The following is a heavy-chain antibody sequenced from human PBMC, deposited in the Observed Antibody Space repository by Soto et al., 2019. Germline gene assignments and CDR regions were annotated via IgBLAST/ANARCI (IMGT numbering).Heavy chain of an antibody. V-gene: IGHV4-61*01. J-gene: IGHJ6*02. CDR2: IYYTGST. CDR1: GGSVSSGSHQ. Sequence: PSETLSLTCTVSGGSVSSGSHQWSWIRQSPGKGLEWIGYIYYTGSTNCNPSLKSRGTISVDTSKNQFSLKLTSVTAADTALYFCARLQFYDVWSGSDPMDVWGQGTTVTISS. CDR3: ARLQFYDVWSGSDPMDV. D-gene: IGHD3-3*01.